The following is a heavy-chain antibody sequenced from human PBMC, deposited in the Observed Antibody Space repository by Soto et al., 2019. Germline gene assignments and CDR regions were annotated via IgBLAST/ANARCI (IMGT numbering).Heavy chain of an antibody. V-gene: IGHV6-1*01. Sequence: PSQTLSLTCAISGDSVSSNSAAWNWIRQSPSRGLEWLGRTYYRSKWYNDYAVSVKSRITINPDTSKNQFSLQLNSVTPEDTAVYYCARESYSSGWPREWWFDPWGQGTLVTVSS. CDR3: ARESYSSGWPREWWFDP. D-gene: IGHD6-19*01. CDR1: GDSVSSNSAA. J-gene: IGHJ5*02. CDR2: TYYRSKWYN.